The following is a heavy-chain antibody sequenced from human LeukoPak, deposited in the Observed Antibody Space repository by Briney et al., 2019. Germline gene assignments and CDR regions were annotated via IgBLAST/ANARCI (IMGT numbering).Heavy chain of an antibody. CDR3: ARAPVRDGYNPHYYFDY. CDR2: IYYSGST. D-gene: IGHD5-12*01. CDR1: GGSISSGDYY. V-gene: IGHV4-30-4*01. Sequence: SETLSLTCTVSGGSISSGDYYWSWIRQPPGKGLEWIGYIYYSGSTYYNPSLKSRVTISVDTSKNQFSLKLSSVTAADSAVYYCARAPVRDGYNPHYYFDYWGQGTLVTVSS. J-gene: IGHJ4*02.